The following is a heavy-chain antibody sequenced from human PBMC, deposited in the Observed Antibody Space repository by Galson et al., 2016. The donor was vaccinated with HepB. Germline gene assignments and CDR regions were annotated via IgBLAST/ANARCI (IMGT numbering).Heavy chain of an antibody. V-gene: IGHV3-7*01. J-gene: IGHJ5*02. Sequence: SLRLSCAASGFTFSSYSMSWVRQAPGKGLEWVANIKQDGSEKYYVDPVKSRFTISRDNAKNSLYLQMKSLRAEDTAVYYWARDRPDISSVYNWFDPWGQGTLVTVSS. CDR3: ARDRPDISSVYNWFDP. CDR2: IKQDGSEK. D-gene: IGHD6-13*01. CDR1: GFTFSSYS.